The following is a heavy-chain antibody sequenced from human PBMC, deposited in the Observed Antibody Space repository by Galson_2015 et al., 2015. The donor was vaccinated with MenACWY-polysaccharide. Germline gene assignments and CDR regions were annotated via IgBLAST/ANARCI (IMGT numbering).Heavy chain of an antibody. CDR3: ARQSQYYYDSSGYRRSY. CDR1: GGSISSYY. D-gene: IGHD3-22*01. CDR2: IYYSGST. Sequence: ETLSLTCTVSGGSISSYYWGWIRQPPGKGLEWIGSIYYSGSTYYNPSLKSRVTIPVDTSKNQFSLKLSSVTAADTAVYYCARQSQYYYDSSGYRRSYWGQGTLVTVSS. V-gene: IGHV4-39*01. J-gene: IGHJ4*02.